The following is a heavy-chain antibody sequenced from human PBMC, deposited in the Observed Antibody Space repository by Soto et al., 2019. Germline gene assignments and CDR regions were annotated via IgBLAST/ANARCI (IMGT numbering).Heavy chain of an antibody. J-gene: IGHJ4*02. CDR2: ISAYNGNT. CDR3: ARGPHSDFWSGHWDEDFDY. Sequence: ASVKVSCKASGYTFTSYGISWVRRAPGQGLEWMGWISAYNGNTNYAQKLQGRVTMTTDTSTSTAYMELRSLRSDDTAVYYCARGPHSDFWSGHWDEDFDYWGQGTLVPVSS. D-gene: IGHD3-3*01. V-gene: IGHV1-18*01. CDR1: GYTFTSYG.